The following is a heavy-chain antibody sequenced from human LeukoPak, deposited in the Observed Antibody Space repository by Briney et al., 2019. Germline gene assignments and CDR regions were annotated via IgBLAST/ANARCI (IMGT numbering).Heavy chain of an antibody. J-gene: IGHJ6*02. CDR3: ARNYYGMDV. V-gene: IGHV3-48*03. CDR2: ISSSGSTI. CDR1: GFTFSSYE. Sequence: GGPLRLSCAASGFTFSSYEMNWVRQAPGKGLEWVSYISSSGSTIYYADSVKGRYTISRDNAKNSLYLQMNSLRAEDTAVYYCARNYYGMDVWGQGTTVTVSS.